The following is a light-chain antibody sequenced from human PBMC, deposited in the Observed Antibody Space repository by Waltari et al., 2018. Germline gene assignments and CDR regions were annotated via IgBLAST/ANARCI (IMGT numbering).Light chain of an antibody. V-gene: IGLV2-14*03. CDR1: SSDVGGYNF. J-gene: IGLJ3*02. CDR2: DVN. CDR3: SSYTSRSTLM. Sequence: QSALTQPASVSGSPGQSIPISSTGTSSDVGGYNFVSWYQQHPGKAPKLMIYDVNNGHVAVFLLFSASNSHNTVSLTISGLQAEAEANYYCSSYTSRSTLMFGGRTKQTIL.